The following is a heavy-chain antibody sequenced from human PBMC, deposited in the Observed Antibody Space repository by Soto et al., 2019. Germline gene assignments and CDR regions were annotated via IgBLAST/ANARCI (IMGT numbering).Heavy chain of an antibody. CDR2: IYFDGTT. J-gene: IGHJ4*02. D-gene: IGHD4-17*01. Sequence: QVQLQESGPGLVKPSQTLSLTCDVSGASVTRAGSYWGWIRQRPGQGLEWIGYIYFDGTTYYNPSLKSRVIISADTSRNHFSLSLSFLTAADTAVYYCATRTTVTTFEYWGQGTLVTVSS. CDR3: ATRTTVTTFEY. V-gene: IGHV4-31*11. CDR1: GASVTRAGSY.